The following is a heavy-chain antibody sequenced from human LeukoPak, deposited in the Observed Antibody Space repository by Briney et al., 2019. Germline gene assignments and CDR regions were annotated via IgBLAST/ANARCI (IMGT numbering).Heavy chain of an antibody. CDR2: IFYSGST. J-gene: IGHJ3*02. D-gene: IGHD3-22*01. CDR3: ARNGQLRDTMIVVRYIGAFDI. V-gene: IGHV4-39*01. CDR1: GGSLSSSSYY. Sequence: SETLSLTCTVSGGSLSSSSYYWGWIRPPPGQGLEWIGSIFYSGSTYYNPSLKSRATISVDTSKNQFSLKLISVTATDTAVYYCARNGQLRDTMIVVRYIGAFDIWGQGTMVTVSS.